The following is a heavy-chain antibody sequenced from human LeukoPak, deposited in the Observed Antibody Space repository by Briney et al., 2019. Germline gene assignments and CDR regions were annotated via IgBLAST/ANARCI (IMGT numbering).Heavy chain of an antibody. J-gene: IGHJ6*03. CDR1: GSTFRNHA. CDR2: ISHDGGND. D-gene: IGHD3-10*01. V-gene: IGHV3-30*04. CDR3: VGSPTYYYMDV. Sequence: PGGSLRLSCAASGSTFRNHAIHWVRQALGKGLEWVTVISHDGGNDYYRDSVKGRFTISRDNSKNTVLLQMNSLSPDDTAVYYCVGSPTYYYMDVWGKGTTVTVSS.